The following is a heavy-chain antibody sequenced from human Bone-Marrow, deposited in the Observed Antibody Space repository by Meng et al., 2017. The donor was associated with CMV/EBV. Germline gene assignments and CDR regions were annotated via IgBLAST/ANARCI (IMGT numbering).Heavy chain of an antibody. CDR3: ARDVYGRGWFDP. CDR1: GGSISSSSYY. J-gene: IGHJ5*02. D-gene: IGHD3-16*01. V-gene: IGHV4-39*07. Sequence: QLARQEAGPGVVKPSETLSLTCTVSGGSISSSSYYWGWIRQPPGKGLEWIGSIYYSGSTYYNPYLKSRVTISVDTSKNQFSLKLSSVTAADTAVYYCARDVYGRGWFDPWGQGTLVTVSS. CDR2: IYYSGST.